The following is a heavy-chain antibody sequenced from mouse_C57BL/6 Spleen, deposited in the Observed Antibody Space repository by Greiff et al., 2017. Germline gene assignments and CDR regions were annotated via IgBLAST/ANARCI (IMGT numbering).Heavy chain of an antibody. V-gene: IGHV5-17*01. CDR1: GFTFSDYG. D-gene: IGHD1-1*01. CDR3: AKGAYYSNLYYAMDY. Sequence: EVQLVESGGGLVKPGGSLKLSCAASGFTFSDYGMHWVRQAPEKGLEWVAYISSGSSSIYYADTVKGRFTISRDNAKNTLYLQMTSLRSEDTAMYYCAKGAYYSNLYYAMDYWGQGTSVTVSS. CDR2: ISSGSSSI. J-gene: IGHJ4*01.